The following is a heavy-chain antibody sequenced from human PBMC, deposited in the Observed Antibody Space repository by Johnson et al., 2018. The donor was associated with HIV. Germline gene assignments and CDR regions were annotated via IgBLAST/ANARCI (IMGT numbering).Heavy chain of an antibody. V-gene: IGHV3-23*04. Sequence: MLLVESGGGLVQPGGSLRLSCAASGFTFSSYAMSWVRQAPGKGLEWVAGISGSGGSTYYADSVKGRFTISRDNSKNTLYLQMNSLRAEDTAVYYCASDWGSRHAFDIWGQGTMVTISS. CDR2: ISGSGGST. D-gene: IGHD7-27*01. J-gene: IGHJ3*02. CDR1: GFTFSSYA. CDR3: ASDWGSRHAFDI.